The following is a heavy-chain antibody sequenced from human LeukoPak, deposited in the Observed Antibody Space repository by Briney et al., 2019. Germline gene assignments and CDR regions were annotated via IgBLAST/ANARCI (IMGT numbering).Heavy chain of an antibody. D-gene: IGHD3-3*01. CDR3: ARDDFWSPGYYFDY. CDR1: GYTFTIYG. V-gene: IGHV1-18*01. Sequence: ASVNVSCKASGYTFTIYGISWVRQAPGQGLEWMGWISAYNGNTNYAQKLQGRVTMTTDTSTSTAYMELRSLRSDDTAVYYCARDDFWSPGYYFDYWGQGTLVTVSS. J-gene: IGHJ4*02. CDR2: ISAYNGNT.